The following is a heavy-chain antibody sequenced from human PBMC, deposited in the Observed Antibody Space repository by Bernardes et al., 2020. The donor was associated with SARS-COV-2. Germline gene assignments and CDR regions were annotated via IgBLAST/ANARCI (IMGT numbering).Heavy chain of an antibody. Sequence: GWSLRLSCAASGFTFSSYGMHWVRQAPGKGLEWVAVIWYDGSNKYYADSVKGRFTISRDNSKNTLYLQMNSLRAEDTAVYYCARGRGVTDPHYGMDVWGQGTTVTVSS. D-gene: IGHD2-21*02. V-gene: IGHV3-33*01. CDR1: GFTFSSYG. CDR2: IWYDGSNK. CDR3: ARGRGVTDPHYGMDV. J-gene: IGHJ6*02.